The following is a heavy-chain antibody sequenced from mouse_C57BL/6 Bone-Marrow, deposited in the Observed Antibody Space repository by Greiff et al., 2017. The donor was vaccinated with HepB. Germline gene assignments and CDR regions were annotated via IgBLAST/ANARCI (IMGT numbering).Heavy chain of an antibody. Sequence: VQLQQSGPELVKPGASVKISCKASGYSFTGYYMNWVKQSPEKSLEWIGEINPSTGGTTYNQKFKAKATLTVDKSSSTAYMQLKSLTSEDSAVYYCATPGELGRFAYWGQGTLVTVSA. V-gene: IGHV1-42*01. CDR2: INPSTGGT. CDR3: ATPGELGRFAY. J-gene: IGHJ3*01. CDR1: GYSFTGYY. D-gene: IGHD4-1*01.